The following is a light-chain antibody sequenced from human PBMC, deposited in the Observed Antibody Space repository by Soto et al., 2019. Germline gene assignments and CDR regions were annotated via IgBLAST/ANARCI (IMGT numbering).Light chain of an antibody. J-gene: IGKJ1*01. Sequence: IVLPRSPATRSFNQGEKATLPARPSQSVSSYLAWYQQKPGQAPRLLIYDASNRATGIPARFSGSGSGTDFTLTISSLEPEDFAVYYCQQRSNWPRTFGQGTKVDNK. V-gene: IGKV3-11*01. CDR1: QSVSSY. CDR3: QQRSNWPRT. CDR2: DAS.